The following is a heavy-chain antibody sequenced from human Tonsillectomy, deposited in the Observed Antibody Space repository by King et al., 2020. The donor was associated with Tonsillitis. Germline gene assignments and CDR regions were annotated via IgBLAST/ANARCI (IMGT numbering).Heavy chain of an antibody. J-gene: IGHJ4*02. CDR3: ARVPTEYYYDSSGPLDY. D-gene: IGHD3-22*01. CDR2: IISSSSTI. CDR1: GFTFSSYS. Sequence: VQLVESGGGLVQPGGSLRLSCAASGFTFSSYSMNWFRQAPGKGLEWVSYIISSSSTIYYSDSVKGRLTISRDNAKNSLYLQMNSLRAEDTAVYYCARVPTEYYYDSSGPLDYWGQGTLVTVSS. V-gene: IGHV3-48*01.